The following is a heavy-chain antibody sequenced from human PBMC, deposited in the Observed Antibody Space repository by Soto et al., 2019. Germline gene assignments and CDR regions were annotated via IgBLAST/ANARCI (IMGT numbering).Heavy chain of an antibody. J-gene: IGHJ3*02. V-gene: IGHV3-30-3*01. Sequence: GGSLRLSCAASGFTFSSYAMHWVRQAPGKGLEWVAVISYDGSNKYYADSVKGRFTISRDNSKNTLYLQMNSLRAEDTAVYYCARVVPLVDAFDIWGQGTMVTVSS. CDR1: GFTFSSYA. CDR2: ISYDGSNK. D-gene: IGHD1-26*01. CDR3: ARVVPLVDAFDI.